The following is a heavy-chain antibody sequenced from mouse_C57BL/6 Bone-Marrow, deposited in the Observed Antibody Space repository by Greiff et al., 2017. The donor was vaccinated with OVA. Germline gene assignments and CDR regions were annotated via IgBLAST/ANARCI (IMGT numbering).Heavy chain of an antibody. J-gene: IGHJ3*01. Sequence: VLLQPPGAELVKPGASVTLSCTASGFTFTIYWLHWVNPGPGRGLEWIGRIDPTSGGTKYNEKFTSTATLTVDKPSSTADMQLSSLTSEDSAVYYCARPYDNWDPSWFAYWGQGTLVTVSA. CDR3: ARPYDNWDPSWFAY. CDR1: GFTFTIYW. D-gene: IGHD4-1*01. CDR2: IDPTSGGT. V-gene: IGHV1-72*01.